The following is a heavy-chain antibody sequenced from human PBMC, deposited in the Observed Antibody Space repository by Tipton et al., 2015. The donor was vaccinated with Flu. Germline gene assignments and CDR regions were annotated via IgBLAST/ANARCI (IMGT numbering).Heavy chain of an antibody. CDR3: ARAIAAAGSY. J-gene: IGHJ4*02. D-gene: IGHD6-13*01. Sequence: SLRLSCTASGITFSSYAMSWVRQAPGKGLEWVSSIVRSGTTTYYADSVKGRFSISRDNSKNTLYLQMNGLRAEDTAVYYCARAIAAAGSYWGQGTLVTVSS. V-gene: IGHV3-23*01. CDR2: IVRSGTTT. CDR1: GITFSSYA.